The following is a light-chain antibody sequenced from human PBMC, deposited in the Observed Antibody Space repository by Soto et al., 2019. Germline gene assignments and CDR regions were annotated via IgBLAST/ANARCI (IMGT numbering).Light chain of an antibody. CDR2: GAS. CDR3: QHYNNWPRT. Sequence: ETVMTQSAATLSVSPGERATLSCRASQSVSSNLAWYQQKPGQAPRLLIYGASTRVTGIPARFSGSGSGTEFTLTISSLQSEDFALYYCQHYNNWPRTFGQGTKVEIK. J-gene: IGKJ1*01. CDR1: QSVSSN. V-gene: IGKV3-15*01.